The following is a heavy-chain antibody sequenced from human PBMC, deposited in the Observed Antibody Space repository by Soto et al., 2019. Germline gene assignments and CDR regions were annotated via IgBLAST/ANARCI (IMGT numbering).Heavy chain of an antibody. D-gene: IGHD3-16*01. CDR1: GGTFSTFG. CDR2: IIPFFGTA. Sequence: SVKVSCKASGGTFSTFGISWVRQAPGQGLEWMGGIIPFFGTAKCSQKFEDRISITADESTNTVYMDLRSLTSEDTAIYYCARSAPMDAGDKYYYDFWGQGALVTVSS. V-gene: IGHV1-69*13. J-gene: IGHJ4*02. CDR3: ARSAPMDAGDKYYYDF.